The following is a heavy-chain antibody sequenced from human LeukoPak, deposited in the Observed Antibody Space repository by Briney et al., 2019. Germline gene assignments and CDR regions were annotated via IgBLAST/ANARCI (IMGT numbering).Heavy chain of an antibody. V-gene: IGHV3-30*02. CDR1: GFTFSSYG. D-gene: IGHD3-10*01. Sequence: PGRSLRLSCAASGFTFSSYGMHWVRQAPGKGLEWVAFIRYDGSNKYYADSVKGRFTISRDNSKNTLYLQMNSLRAEDTAVYYCAKDPVAAYYGSGSYFDYWGPGTLVTVSS. CDR2: IRYDGSNK. CDR3: AKDPVAAYYGSGSYFDY. J-gene: IGHJ4*02.